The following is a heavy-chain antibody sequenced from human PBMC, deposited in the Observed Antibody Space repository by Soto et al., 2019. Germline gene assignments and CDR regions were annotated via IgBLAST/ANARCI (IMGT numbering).Heavy chain of an antibody. CDR1: GGSISSYY. CDR2: IYYSGST. D-gene: IGHD2-2*01. V-gene: IGHV4-59*01. J-gene: IGHJ5*02. CDR3: ARERHYCSSTSCYYSWFDP. Sequence: PSETLSLTCTVSGGSISSYYWSWIRQPPGKGLEWIGYIYYSGSTNYNPSRKSRVTISVDTSKNQFSLKLSSVTAADTAVYYCARERHYCSSTSCYYSWFDPWGQGTLVTVSS.